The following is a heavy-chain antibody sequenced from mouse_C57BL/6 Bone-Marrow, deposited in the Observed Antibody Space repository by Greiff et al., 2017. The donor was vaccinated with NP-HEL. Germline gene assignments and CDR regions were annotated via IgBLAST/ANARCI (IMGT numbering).Heavy chain of an antibody. Sequence: QVQLQQPGAELVMPGASVKLSCKASGYTFTSYWMHWVKQRPGQGLEWIGEIDPSDSYTNYNQKFKGKSTLTVDKSSSTAYMQRSSLTSEDSAVYYCARSPYYYGSTPWFAYWGQGTLVTVSA. CDR3: ARSPYYYGSTPWFAY. V-gene: IGHV1-69*01. CDR2: IDPSDSYT. J-gene: IGHJ3*01. D-gene: IGHD1-1*01. CDR1: GYTFTSYW.